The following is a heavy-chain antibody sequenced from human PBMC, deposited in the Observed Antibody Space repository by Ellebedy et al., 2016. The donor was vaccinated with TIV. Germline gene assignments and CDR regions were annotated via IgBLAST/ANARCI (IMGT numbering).Heavy chain of an antibody. D-gene: IGHD2/OR15-2a*01. CDR2: ISGSTTTI. Sequence: GESLKISCAASGFTFSPYSMNWVRQAPGKGLEWLSYISGSTTTIYYAASVRGRFTISSDNAKNSLYLQMDSLRDEDTAVYYCVREVFHAGSFDYWGQGTLVTVSS. J-gene: IGHJ4*02. CDR3: VREVFHAGSFDY. V-gene: IGHV3-48*02. CDR1: GFTFSPYS.